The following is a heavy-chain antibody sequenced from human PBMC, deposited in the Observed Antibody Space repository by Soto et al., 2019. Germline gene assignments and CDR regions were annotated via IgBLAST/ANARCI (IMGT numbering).Heavy chain of an antibody. V-gene: IGHV4-34*01. CDR3: ARGLYSSSSSYLDY. CDR1: GGSFSGYY. J-gene: IGHJ4*02. CDR2: INHSGST. D-gene: IGHD6-6*01. Sequence: SETLSLTCAVYGGSFSGYYWSWIRQPPGKGLEWIGEINHSGSTNYNPSLKSRVTISVDTSKNQFSLKLSSVTAADTAVYYCARGLYSSSSSYLDYWGQGTLVTRLL.